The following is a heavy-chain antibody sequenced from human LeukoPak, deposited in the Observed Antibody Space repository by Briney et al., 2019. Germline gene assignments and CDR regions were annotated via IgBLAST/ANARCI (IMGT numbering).Heavy chain of an antibody. Sequence: ASVKVCCKASGGTFSSYAISWVRQAPGQGLEWMGGIIPIFGTANYAQKFQGRVTITTDESTSTAYMELSSLRSEDTAVYYCARERGYCSSTSCHPFDYWGQGTLVTVSS. CDR2: IIPIFGTA. CDR3: ARERGYCSSTSCHPFDY. J-gene: IGHJ4*02. CDR1: GGTFSSYA. V-gene: IGHV1-69*05. D-gene: IGHD2-2*01.